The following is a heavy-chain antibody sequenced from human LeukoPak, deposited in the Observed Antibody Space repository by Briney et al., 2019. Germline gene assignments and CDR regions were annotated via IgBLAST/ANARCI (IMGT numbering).Heavy chain of an antibody. J-gene: IGHJ4*02. CDR1: GGSFSGYY. V-gene: IGHV4-34*01. CDR2: INHSGST. CDR3: ARGYSGSYYGVDY. Sequence: SETLSLTCAVYGGSFSGYYWSWIRQPPGKGLEWIGEINHSGSTNYNPSLKSRVTISVDTSKNQFSLKLSSLTAADTAVYYCARGYSGSYYGVDYWGQGTLVTVSS. D-gene: IGHD1-26*01.